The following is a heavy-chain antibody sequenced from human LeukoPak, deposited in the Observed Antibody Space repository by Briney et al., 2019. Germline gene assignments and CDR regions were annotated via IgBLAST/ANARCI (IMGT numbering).Heavy chain of an antibody. Sequence: PGGSLRLSCAASGFTFSSYSMNWVRQAPGKGLEWVSSISSSSSSSYIYYADSVEGRFTISRDNAKNTLYLQMNSLRAEDTAVYYCARGNTDSYYYGMDVWGQGTTVTVSS. D-gene: IGHD4-11*01. CDR2: ISSSSSSSYI. J-gene: IGHJ6*02. CDR1: GFTFSSYS. CDR3: ARGNTDSYYYGMDV. V-gene: IGHV3-21*01.